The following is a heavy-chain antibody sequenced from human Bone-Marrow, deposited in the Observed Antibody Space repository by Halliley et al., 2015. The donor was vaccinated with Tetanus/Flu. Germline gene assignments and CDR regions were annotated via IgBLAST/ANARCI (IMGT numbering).Heavy chain of an antibody. Sequence: SGFTFRNYGMNWVRQAPGKGLEWVAVVWFDGSNEYYADSVKGRFTISRDNSKSTLFLQMNSLRVEDTAVYYCARGDSSGYYSYALDKWGQGTLVTVSS. CDR1: GFTFRNYG. CDR3: ARGDSSGYYSYALDK. V-gene: IGHV3-33*01. D-gene: IGHD3-22*01. J-gene: IGHJ4*02. CDR2: VWFDGSNE.